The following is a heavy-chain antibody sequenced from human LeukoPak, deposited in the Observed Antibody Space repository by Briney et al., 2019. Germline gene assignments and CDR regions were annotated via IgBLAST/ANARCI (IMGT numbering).Heavy chain of an antibody. CDR2: IYYSGST. CDR1: GGSISSSSYY. J-gene: IGHJ4*02. D-gene: IGHD3-10*01. V-gene: IGHV4-39*07. Sequence: SETLSLTCTVSGGSISSSSYYWGWIRQPPGKGLEWVGSIYYSGSTYYNPSLKSRVTISVDTSKNQFSLKLSSVTAADTAVYYCARGLWFGDENPPYFDYWGQGILVTVSS. CDR3: ARGLWFGDENPPYFDY.